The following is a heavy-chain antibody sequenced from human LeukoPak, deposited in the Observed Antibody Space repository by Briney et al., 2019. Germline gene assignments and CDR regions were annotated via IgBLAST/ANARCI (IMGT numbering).Heavy chain of an antibody. Sequence: GGSLRLSCAASGFTFSSYSMNWVRQAPGKGLEWVSSISSSSSYIYYADSVKGRFTISRDNAKNSLYLQMNSLRAEDTAVYYCARESYDYVWGSLHAFDIWGQGTMVTLSS. CDR1: GFTFSSYS. CDR3: ARESYDYVWGSLHAFDI. D-gene: IGHD3-16*01. V-gene: IGHV3-21*01. CDR2: ISSSSSYI. J-gene: IGHJ3*02.